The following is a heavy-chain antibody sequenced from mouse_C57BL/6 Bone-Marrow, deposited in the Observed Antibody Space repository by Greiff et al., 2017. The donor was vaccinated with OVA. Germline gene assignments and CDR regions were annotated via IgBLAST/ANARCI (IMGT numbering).Heavy chain of an antibody. J-gene: IGHJ1*03. Sequence: QVTLKVSGPGILQPSQTLSLTCSFSGFSLSTFGMGVGWIRQPSGKGLEWLAHIWWDDDKYYNPALKSRPTISKDTSNTQVFLKIANVDTADTATYYCAVIEVYYYGSSGWYFDVWGTGTTVTVSS. V-gene: IGHV8-8*01. CDR3: AVIEVYYYGSSGWYFDV. CDR1: GFSLSTFGMG. CDR2: IWWDDDK. D-gene: IGHD1-1*01.